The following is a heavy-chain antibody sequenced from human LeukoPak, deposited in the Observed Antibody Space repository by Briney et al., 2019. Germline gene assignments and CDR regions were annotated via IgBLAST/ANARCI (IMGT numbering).Heavy chain of an antibody. CDR1: GFTFSSYG. Sequence: GRSLRLSCAASGFTFSSYGMHWVRQAPGKGLGWVAVISYDGSNKYYADSVKGRFTISRDNSKNTLYLQMNSLRAEDTAVYYCARDSPHMVRGGGIDYWGQGTLVTVSS. J-gene: IGHJ4*02. CDR3: ARDSPHMVRGGGIDY. CDR2: ISYDGSNK. D-gene: IGHD3-10*01. V-gene: IGHV3-30*03.